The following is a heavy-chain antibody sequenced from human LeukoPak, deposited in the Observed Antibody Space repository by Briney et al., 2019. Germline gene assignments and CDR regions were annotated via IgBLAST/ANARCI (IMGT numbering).Heavy chain of an antibody. V-gene: IGHV1-8*01. CDR3: AREYQLLGTVYNYFDP. D-gene: IGHD2-2*01. Sequence: ASVKVSCKASGYTFTSYDINWVRQATGQGLEWMGWMNPNSGNTGYAQKFQGRVTMTRNTSISTAYMELTSLRSEDTAVDYCAREYQLLGTVYNYFDPWGQGTLVTVSS. CDR1: GYTFTSYD. J-gene: IGHJ5*02. CDR2: MNPNSGNT.